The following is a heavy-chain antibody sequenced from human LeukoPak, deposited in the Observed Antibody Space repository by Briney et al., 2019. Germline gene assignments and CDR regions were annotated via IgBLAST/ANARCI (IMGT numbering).Heavy chain of an antibody. J-gene: IGHJ4*02. CDR3: AREFAYYYDSSGYYYEDY. CDR1: GYTFTSYG. Sequence: EASVKVSCKASGYTFTSYGISWVRQAPGQGLEWMGWISAYNGNTNYAQKLQGRVTMTTHTSTSTAYMELRSLRSDDTAVYYCAREFAYYYDSSGYYYEDYWGQGTLVTVSS. D-gene: IGHD3-22*01. CDR2: ISAYNGNT. V-gene: IGHV1-18*01.